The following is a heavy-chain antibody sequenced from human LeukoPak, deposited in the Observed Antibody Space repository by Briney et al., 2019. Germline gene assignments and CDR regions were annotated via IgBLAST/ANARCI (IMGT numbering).Heavy chain of an antibody. D-gene: IGHD5-24*01. CDR3: ARSYDGYVRSFDY. V-gene: IGHV3-7*01. Sequence: GALRLSCAASGFIFSSHWMSWVRQAPGKGLEWVASIKEDGSEKSYMDSVKGRFTISRDNAKNSLYLQMNSLRAEDTAVYYCARSYDGYVRSFDYWGQGALVTVFS. CDR2: IKEDGSEK. CDR1: GFIFSSHW. J-gene: IGHJ4*02.